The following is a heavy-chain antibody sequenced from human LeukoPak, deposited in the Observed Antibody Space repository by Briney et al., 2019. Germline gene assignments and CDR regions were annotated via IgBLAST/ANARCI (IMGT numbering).Heavy chain of an antibody. V-gene: IGHV1-69*05. Sequence: GASVKVSCKASGGTFSNYAISWVRQAPGQGLEWMGGIIPIFGTANYAQKFQGRVTMTRDTSTSTVYMELSSLRSEDTAVYYCARDLAPLERRPYNWFDPWGQGTLVTVSS. CDR2: IIPIFGTA. CDR3: ARDLAPLERRPYNWFDP. D-gene: IGHD1-1*01. J-gene: IGHJ5*02. CDR1: GGTFSNYA.